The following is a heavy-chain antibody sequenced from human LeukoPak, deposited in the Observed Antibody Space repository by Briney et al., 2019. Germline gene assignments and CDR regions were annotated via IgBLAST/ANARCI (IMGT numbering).Heavy chain of an antibody. CDR3: TREGVYAPDPSSYHRDAFDM. J-gene: IGHJ3*02. CDR1: GGTFSSYA. D-gene: IGHD3-16*02. Sequence: SVKVSCKASGGTFSSYAISWVRQAPGQGLEWMGGIIPIFGTANYAQKFQGRVTITADESTSTAHMELSRLESGDTAVYYCTREGVYAPDPSSYHRDAFDMWGQGTVVIVSS. V-gene: IGHV1-69*13. CDR2: IIPIFGTA.